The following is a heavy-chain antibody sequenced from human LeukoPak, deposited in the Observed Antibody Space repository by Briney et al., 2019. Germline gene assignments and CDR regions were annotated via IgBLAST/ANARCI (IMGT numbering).Heavy chain of an antibody. V-gene: IGHV3-23*01. CDR3: ARERGYDYGDYGWFDP. CDR1: GFTFTNYG. J-gene: IGHJ5*02. Sequence: GGSLRLSCAASGFTFTNYGMSWVRQAPGKGLEWVSAISGSGGSTYYADSVKGRFTISRDNSKNTLYQQMNSLRAEDTAVYYCARERGYDYGDYGWFDPWGQGTLVTVSS. D-gene: IGHD4-17*01. CDR2: ISGSGGST.